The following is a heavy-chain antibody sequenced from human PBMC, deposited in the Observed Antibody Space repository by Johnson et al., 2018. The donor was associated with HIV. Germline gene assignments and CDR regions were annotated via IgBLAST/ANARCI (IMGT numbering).Heavy chain of an antibody. J-gene: IGHJ3*02. Sequence: VQLVESGGGVVQPGGSLRLSCAASGFTFSNYGMHWARQAPGKRLEWVAFIRYDGNSKYYADSVEGRFSVSRDNSRNTLYLQMNTLRTEDTALYYCAKVGRIVVAIGNDAFDIWGQGTMVTVSS. V-gene: IGHV3-30*02. CDR1: GFTFSNYG. D-gene: IGHD2-21*01. CDR2: IRYDGNSK. CDR3: AKVGRIVVAIGNDAFDI.